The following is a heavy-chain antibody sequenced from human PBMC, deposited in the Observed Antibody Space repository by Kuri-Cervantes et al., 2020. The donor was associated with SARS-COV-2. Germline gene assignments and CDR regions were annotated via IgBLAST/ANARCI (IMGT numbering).Heavy chain of an antibody. CDR2: INHSGST. CDR1: GGSFSGYY. V-gene: IGHV4-34*01. D-gene: IGHD2-2*01. J-gene: IGHJ5*02. CDR3: ARDCGSSTSCYALDP. Sequence: SETLSLTCAVYGGSFSGYYWSWIRQPPGKGLEWIGEINHSGSTKYNPSLKSRVTISVDTSKNQFSLKLSSVTAADTAVYYCARDCGSSTSCYALDPWGQGTLVTVSS.